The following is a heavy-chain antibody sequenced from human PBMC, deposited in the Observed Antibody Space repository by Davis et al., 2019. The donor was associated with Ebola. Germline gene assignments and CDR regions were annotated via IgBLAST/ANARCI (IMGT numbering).Heavy chain of an antibody. V-gene: IGHV4-59*01. CDR1: GGSISTYY. Sequence: PGGSLRLSCTVSGGSISTYYWSWIRQSPGRGLEWMGYIYYGGSTDYNPSLRGRVTISVDTSKNQFSLKLSSVTAADTAVYYCARGGKYSGYDYDYWGQGTLVTVSS. CDR3: ARGGKYSGYDYDY. D-gene: IGHD5-12*01. J-gene: IGHJ4*02. CDR2: IYYGGST.